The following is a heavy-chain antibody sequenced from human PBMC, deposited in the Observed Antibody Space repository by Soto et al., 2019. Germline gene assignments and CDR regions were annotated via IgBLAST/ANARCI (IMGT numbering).Heavy chain of an antibody. CDR1: GFTFSSYS. CDR2: ISSSSSYI. J-gene: IGHJ5*02. CDR3: AREGIAAAGPINWFDP. D-gene: IGHD6-13*01. Sequence: GGSLRLSCAASGFTFSSYSMNWVRQAPGKGLEWVSSISSSSSYIYYADSVKGRFTISRDNAKNSLYLQVNSLRAEDTAVYYCAREGIAAAGPINWFDPWGQGTLVTVSS. V-gene: IGHV3-21*01.